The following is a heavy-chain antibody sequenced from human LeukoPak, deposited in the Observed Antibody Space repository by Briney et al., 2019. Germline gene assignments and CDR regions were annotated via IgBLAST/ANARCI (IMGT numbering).Heavy chain of an antibody. J-gene: IGHJ4*02. Sequence: SETLSLTCTVSGGSISSYYWSWIRQPPGKGLEWIGYIYYSGSTNYNPSLKSRVTISVDTSKNQFSLKLTSVTAADTAVYYRARGGVVHLDYWGQGTLVTVSS. CDR2: IYYSGST. V-gene: IGHV4-59*01. CDR1: GGSISSYY. D-gene: IGHD3-3*01. CDR3: ARGGVVHLDY.